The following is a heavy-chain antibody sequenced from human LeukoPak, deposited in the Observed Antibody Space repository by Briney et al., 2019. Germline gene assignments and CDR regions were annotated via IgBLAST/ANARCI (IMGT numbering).Heavy chain of an antibody. CDR2: IWSDATNR. D-gene: IGHD4-11*01. J-gene: IGHJ4*01. CDR3: ARDAQRGFDYSNSLKN. Sequence: GGSLRLSCAASGFIFSHHAMHWVRQAPGKGLEWVAVIWSDATNRFYADSVKGRCTISRDNSQNTVFLQMTSLRVKDTAIYYCARDAQRGFDYSNSLKNWGHGTLVTVSS. CDR1: GFIFSHHA. V-gene: IGHV3-33*01.